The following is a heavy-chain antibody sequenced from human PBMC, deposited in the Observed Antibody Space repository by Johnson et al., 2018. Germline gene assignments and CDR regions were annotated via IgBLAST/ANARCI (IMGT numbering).Heavy chain of an antibody. CDR2: ISSSGIYI. J-gene: IGHJ3*02. CDR3: ARDGSPPIAARSPAFDI. CDR1: GFTFSSYS. V-gene: IGHV3-21*01. D-gene: IGHD6-13*01. Sequence: VQLVESGGGLVKPGGSLRLSCAASGFTFSSYSMNWVRQAPGKGLEWVSSISSSGIYIYYADSVKGRFTIPRDNAKNSLYLQMNSLGAEDTAGCYCARDGSPPIAARSPAFDIWGQWTMVTVSS.